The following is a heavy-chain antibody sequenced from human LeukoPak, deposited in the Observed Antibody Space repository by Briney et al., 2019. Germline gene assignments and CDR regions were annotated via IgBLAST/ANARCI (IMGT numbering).Heavy chain of an antibody. J-gene: IGHJ4*02. D-gene: IGHD6-19*01. CDR2: INHSGST. Sequence: SETLSLTCAVYGGSFSGYYWNWIRQPPGKGLEWIGEINHSGSTNYNPSLKSRVTISVDTSKNQFSLKLGSVTAADTAVYYCATTPTGIAVADWGQGTLVTVSS. CDR3: ATTPTGIAVAD. CDR1: GGSFSGYY. V-gene: IGHV4-34*01.